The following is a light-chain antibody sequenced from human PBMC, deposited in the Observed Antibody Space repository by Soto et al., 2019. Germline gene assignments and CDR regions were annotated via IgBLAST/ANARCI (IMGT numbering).Light chain of an antibody. CDR3: QKFSSYPLT. CDR1: QTVRNNY. V-gene: IGKV3-20*01. CDR2: DES. Sequence: VLTQSPGTLSLSPGESATLSCRASQTVRNNYLAWYQQKTGQAPRLLIYDESSRATGIPDRLSGGGSGTDLNLTISRLEPEDFAVYYCQKFSSYPLTCGGGTKVDIK. J-gene: IGKJ4*01.